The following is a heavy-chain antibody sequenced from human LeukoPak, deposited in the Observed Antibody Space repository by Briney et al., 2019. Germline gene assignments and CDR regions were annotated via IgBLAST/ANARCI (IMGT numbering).Heavy chain of an antibody. Sequence: GGSLRLSCAASGFTFSSYAMHWVRQAPGKGLEWVAVISYDGSNKYHADSVRGRLTISRDNSKNTVYLQMNSLRAEDTAVYYCASPYSGRYSYFDYWGQGTLVTVSS. CDR3: ASPYSGRYSYFDY. D-gene: IGHD1-26*01. CDR1: GFTFSSYA. CDR2: ISYDGSNK. V-gene: IGHV3-30-3*01. J-gene: IGHJ4*02.